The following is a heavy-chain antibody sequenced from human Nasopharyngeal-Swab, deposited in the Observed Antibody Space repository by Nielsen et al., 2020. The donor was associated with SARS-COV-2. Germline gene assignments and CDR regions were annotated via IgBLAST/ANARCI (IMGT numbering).Heavy chain of an antibody. D-gene: IGHD3-22*01. V-gene: IGHV3-49*04. CDR2: ITSKTYGGTT. CDR1: GFTFGAYA. Sequence: GESLKISCTGSGFTFGAYAMSWVRRAPGKGLEWVGFITSKTYGGTTEYAASVKGRFTVSSDDSKSTAYLQMNSLKTEDTAVYYCARQTYYYDSSETLHYYYMDVWGKGTTVTVSS. CDR3: ARQTYYYDSSETLHYYYMDV. J-gene: IGHJ6*03.